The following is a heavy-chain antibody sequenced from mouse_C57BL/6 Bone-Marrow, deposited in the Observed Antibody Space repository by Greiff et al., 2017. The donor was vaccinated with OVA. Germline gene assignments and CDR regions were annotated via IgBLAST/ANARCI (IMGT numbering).Heavy chain of an antibody. CDR2: ISNGGGST. J-gene: IGHJ4*01. Sequence: EVKLVESGGGLVQPGGSLKLSCAASGFTFSDYYMYWVRQTPEKRLEWVAYISNGGGSTYYPDTVKGRFTISRDNAKNTLYLQMSRLKSEDTAMYYCARHDCSSPYYAMDYWGQGTSVTVSS. CDR3: ARHDCSSPYYAMDY. V-gene: IGHV5-12*01. CDR1: GFTFSDYY. D-gene: IGHD1-1*01.